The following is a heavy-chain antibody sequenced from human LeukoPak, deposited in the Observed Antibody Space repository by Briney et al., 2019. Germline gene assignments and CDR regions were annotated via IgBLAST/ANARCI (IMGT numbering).Heavy chain of an antibody. CDR2: INGKSGGT. Sequence: ASVKVSCKASGYTFSDYHIHWVRQAPGQRLEWMGWINGKSGGTESAEQFQGRVTLSRDTSINTNYMEVSRLTYDDTAVYYCARDVLDDGLGYFDYWGQGTPVTVSS. CDR3: ARDVLDDGLGYFDY. J-gene: IGHJ4*02. D-gene: IGHD4/OR15-4a*01. CDR1: GYTFSDYH. V-gene: IGHV1-2*02.